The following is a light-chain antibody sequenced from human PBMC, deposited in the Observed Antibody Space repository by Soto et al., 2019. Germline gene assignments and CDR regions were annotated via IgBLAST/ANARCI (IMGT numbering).Light chain of an antibody. CDR2: GAS. Sequence: EIVLTPSPGTLSLSQGERATLSCRASQSISSSYLAWYQQKPGQAPRLLIYGASSRATGIPDRFSGSGSGTDFTLTISRLEPDDFAVYYCQQYGRKFGQGTKVDIK. V-gene: IGKV3-20*01. J-gene: IGKJ1*01. CDR1: QSISSSY. CDR3: QQYGRK.